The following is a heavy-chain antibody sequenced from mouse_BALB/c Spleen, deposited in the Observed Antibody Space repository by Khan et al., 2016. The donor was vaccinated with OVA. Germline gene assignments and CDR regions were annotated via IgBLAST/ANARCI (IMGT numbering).Heavy chain of an antibody. Sequence: EVQLQESGPGLVKPSQTVSLTCTVTGISITTGNYRWSWIRQFPGNKLEWIGYIYYSGTITYNPSLTSRTTITRETSKNQFFLEMNSVTAEDTATYYCARYDYYSDYWGQGTTLTVSS. CDR2: IYYSGTI. V-gene: IGHV3-5*02. CDR3: ARYDYYSDY. CDR1: GISITTGNYR. J-gene: IGHJ2*01. D-gene: IGHD2-4*01.